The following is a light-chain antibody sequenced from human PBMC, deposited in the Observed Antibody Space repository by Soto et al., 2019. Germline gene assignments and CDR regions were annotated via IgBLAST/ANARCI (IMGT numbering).Light chain of an antibody. CDR1: QSIRNY. Sequence: DIQMTQSPSSLSASVGDRVTISCRASQSIRNYVSWYQQKPGTAPKLLIRAASTLQSGVPSRFSGSGSGTDFTLTISSLQIDDFATYFCQQTDSTPQTFGQGTNVEI. CDR2: AAS. J-gene: IGKJ1*01. V-gene: IGKV1-39*01. CDR3: QQTDSTPQT.